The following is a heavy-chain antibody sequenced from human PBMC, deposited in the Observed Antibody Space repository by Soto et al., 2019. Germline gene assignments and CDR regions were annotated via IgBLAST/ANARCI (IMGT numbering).Heavy chain of an antibody. J-gene: IGHJ4*02. CDR3: AREDRAAASTSFDY. CDR1: GGSISSYY. V-gene: IGHV4-59*01. D-gene: IGHD6-13*01. CDR2: IYYSGST. Sequence: SETLSLTCTVSGGSISSYYWSWIRQPPGKGLEWIGYIYYSGSTNYNPSLKSRVTISVDTSKNQFSLKLSSVTAADTAVYYCAREDRAAASTSFDYWGQGTLVTVSS.